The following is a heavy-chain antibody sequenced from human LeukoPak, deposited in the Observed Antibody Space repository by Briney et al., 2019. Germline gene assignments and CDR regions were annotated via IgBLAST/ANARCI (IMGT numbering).Heavy chain of an antibody. Sequence: PSETLSLTCTVSGGSISSYYWSWIRQPPGKGLELIGYIYYSGSTNYNPSLKSRVTISVDTSKNQFSLKLSSVTAADTAVYYCARVDYDSSGYPLNFDYWGQGTLVTVSS. D-gene: IGHD3-22*01. CDR2: IYYSGST. CDR3: ARVDYDSSGYPLNFDY. J-gene: IGHJ4*02. V-gene: IGHV4-59*01. CDR1: GGSISSYY.